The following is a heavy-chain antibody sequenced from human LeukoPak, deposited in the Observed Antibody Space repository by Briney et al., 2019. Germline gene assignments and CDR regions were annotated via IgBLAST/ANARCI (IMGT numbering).Heavy chain of an antibody. Sequence: PSETLSLTCTVAGDSISSSPYYWGWIRQPPGKGLEWIGSIYYSGSTYYNPSLKSRVTISVDTSKNQFSLKLSSVTAADTAVYYCARELTKSYSGSRPMDYWGQGTLVTVSS. CDR1: GDSISSSPYY. J-gene: IGHJ4*02. D-gene: IGHD1-26*01. CDR3: ARELTKSYSGSRPMDY. CDR2: IYYSGST. V-gene: IGHV4-39*07.